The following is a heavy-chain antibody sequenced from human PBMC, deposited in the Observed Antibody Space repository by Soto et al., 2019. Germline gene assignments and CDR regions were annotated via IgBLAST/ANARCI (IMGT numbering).Heavy chain of an antibody. CDR2: INPNSGGT. J-gene: IGHJ6*03. V-gene: IGHV1-2*04. D-gene: IGHD3-3*01. CDR1: GYSYTGYY. CDR3: ARSPGITIFGVVTTPDYYYMDV. Sequence: ASVKVSRKASGYSYTGYYMHWVRHAPGQGLEWMGWINPNSGGTNYAQKFQGWVTMTRDTSISTAYMELSRLRSDDTAVYYCARSPGITIFGVVTTPDYYYMDVWGKGTTVTVSS.